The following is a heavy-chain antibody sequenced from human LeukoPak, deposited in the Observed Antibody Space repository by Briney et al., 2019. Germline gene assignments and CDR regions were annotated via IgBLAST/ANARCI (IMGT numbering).Heavy chain of an antibody. V-gene: IGHV1-46*01. CDR2: INPGGSWT. CDR3: ARMAIAVADLINSPDYYMDV. D-gene: IGHD6-19*01. Sequence: GASVKVSCKASGYTFTRHYMHWVRQAPGQGLEWMGVINPGGSWTSYAQKFQGRVTMTRDMSTSTAYMELRSLRSDDTAVYYCARMAIAVADLINSPDYYMDVWGKGTTVTVSS. CDR1: GYTFTRHY. J-gene: IGHJ6*03.